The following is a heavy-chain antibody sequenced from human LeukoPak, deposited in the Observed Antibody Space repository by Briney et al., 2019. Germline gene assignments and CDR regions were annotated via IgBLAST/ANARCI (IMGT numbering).Heavy chain of an antibody. J-gene: IGHJ4*02. Sequence: SETLSLTCSVSGYSISSAYYWGWIRQPPGKGLEWIATINYSGSTYYNPSLKSRVTISVDTSKNQFSLKLSSVTAADTAVYYCARQRGYSGYDLDYWGQGTLVTVSS. CDR2: INYSGST. D-gene: IGHD5-12*01. CDR1: GYSISSAYY. V-gene: IGHV4-38-2*02. CDR3: ARQRGYSGYDLDY.